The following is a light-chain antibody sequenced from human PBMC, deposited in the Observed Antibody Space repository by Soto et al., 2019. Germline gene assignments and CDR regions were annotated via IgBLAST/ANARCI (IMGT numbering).Light chain of an antibody. Sequence: EIVLTQSPATLSLSPGERATLSCRASQSVSSYLAWYQQKPGQAPRLLIYDASTRATGVPARFSGSGSGTDFTITISSLESEDFAVYFCQQRSNWLTFGGGTKVEIK. V-gene: IGKV3-11*01. CDR3: QQRSNWLT. CDR2: DAS. J-gene: IGKJ4*01. CDR1: QSVSSY.